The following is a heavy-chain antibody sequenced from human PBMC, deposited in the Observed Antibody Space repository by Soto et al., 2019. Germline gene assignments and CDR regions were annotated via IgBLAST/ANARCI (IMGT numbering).Heavy chain of an antibody. CDR2: ISYDGSNK. J-gene: IGHJ6*02. CDR1: GLTFGSYA. D-gene: IGHD6-13*01. V-gene: IGHV3-30-3*01. Sequence: GGSLGLSCAASGLTFGSYAMPWVRQAPGKGLEWVAVISYDGSNKYYADSVKGRFTISRDNSKNTLYLQMNSLRAEDTAVYYCARARAARYYYYGMDVWGQGTTVTVSS. CDR3: ARARAARYYYYGMDV.